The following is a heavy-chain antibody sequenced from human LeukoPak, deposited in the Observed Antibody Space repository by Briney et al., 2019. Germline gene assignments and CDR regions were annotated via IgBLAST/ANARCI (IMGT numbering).Heavy chain of an antibody. Sequence: SQTLSLTCSVSGASISSGSDYWSWIRQPAGKALEWIGRVHTSGNPNYNPSLENRVSISVDRSKNQFSLQLNSVTAADTAVYYCARDGGDLGPGTIRGARFYYYYMDVWGKGTAVIVSS. J-gene: IGHJ6*03. CDR1: GASISSGSDY. CDR2: VHTSGNP. CDR3: ARDGGDLGPGTIRGARFYYYYMDV. D-gene: IGHD3-16*01. V-gene: IGHV4-61*02.